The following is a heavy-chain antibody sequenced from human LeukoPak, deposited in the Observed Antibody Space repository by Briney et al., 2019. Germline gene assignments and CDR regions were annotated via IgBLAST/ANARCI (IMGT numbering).Heavy chain of an antibody. CDR3: ATDHRGPVDGSGWGDAFDM. D-gene: IGHD6-19*01. V-gene: IGHV3-33*01. J-gene: IGHJ3*02. CDR1: GFTLSNYG. Sequence: PGRSLRLSCAASGFTLSNYGMHWVRQAPGKGLEWAAAIWYDGSYKFYADSVKGRFTISRDNSKNTLSLEMNSLRAEDTAVYYCATDHRGPVDGSGWGDAFDMWGQGTMVTVSS. CDR2: IWYDGSYK.